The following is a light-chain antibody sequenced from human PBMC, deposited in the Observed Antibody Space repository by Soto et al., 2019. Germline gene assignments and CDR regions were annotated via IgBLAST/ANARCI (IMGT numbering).Light chain of an antibody. J-gene: IGLJ1*01. V-gene: IGLV2-14*01. CDR2: EVS. CDR3: SSYTTSSTLV. CDR1: SSDVGGYNY. Sequence: QSALTQPASVSGSPGQPITISCTGTSSDVGGYNYVSWYQQHTGKAPKLMIYEVSNRPAGVSNRFSGSKSGNTASLTISGLQAEDEADYYCSSYTTSSTLVFGTGTKVTVL.